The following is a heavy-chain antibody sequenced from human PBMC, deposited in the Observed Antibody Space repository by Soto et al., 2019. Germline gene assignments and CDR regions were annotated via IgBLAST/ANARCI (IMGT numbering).Heavy chain of an antibody. J-gene: IGHJ4*02. D-gene: IGHD2-15*01. CDR2: ISGSGGST. Sequence: PGGSLRLSCAVSGFNFSSYAMSWVRQAPGKGLEWVSAISGSGGSTYYADSVKGRFTISRDNSKNTLYLQMNSLRAEDTAVYYCAKDLDIVVVVAATRPFDYWGQGTLVTVSS. CDR1: GFNFSSYA. CDR3: AKDLDIVVVVAATRPFDY. V-gene: IGHV3-23*01.